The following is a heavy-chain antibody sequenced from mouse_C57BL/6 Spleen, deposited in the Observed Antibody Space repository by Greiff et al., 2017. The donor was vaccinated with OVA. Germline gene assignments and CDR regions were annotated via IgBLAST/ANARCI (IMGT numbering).Heavy chain of an antibody. CDR3: ARTPITTVVDAMDY. V-gene: IGHV1-22*01. D-gene: IGHD1-1*01. Sequence: VQLQQSGPELVKPGASVKMSCKASGYTFTDYNMHWVKQSHGKSLEWIGYINPNNGGTSYNQKFKGKATLTVNKSSSTAYMELRSLTSEDSAVYYCARTPITTVVDAMDYWGQGTSVTVSS. CDR2: INPNNGGT. J-gene: IGHJ4*01. CDR1: GYTFTDYN.